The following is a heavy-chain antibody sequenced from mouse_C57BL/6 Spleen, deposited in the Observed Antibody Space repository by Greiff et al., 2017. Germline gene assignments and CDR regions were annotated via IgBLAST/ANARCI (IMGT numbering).Heavy chain of an antibody. J-gene: IGHJ2*01. CDR2: IDPSDSYT. D-gene: IGHD3-2*02. V-gene: IGHV1-50*01. Sequence: VQLQQPGAELVKPGASVKLSCKASGYTFTSYWMQWVKQRPGPGLEWIGEIDPSDSYTNYNQKFKGKATLTVDTSSSTAYMRLSSLTSEDSAVYYCASTAQALYFDYWGQGTTLTVSS. CDR3: ASTAQALYFDY. CDR1: GYTFTSYW.